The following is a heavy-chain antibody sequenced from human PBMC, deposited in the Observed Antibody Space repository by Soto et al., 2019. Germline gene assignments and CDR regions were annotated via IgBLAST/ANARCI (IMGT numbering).Heavy chain of an antibody. D-gene: IGHD3-10*01. CDR3: ARSEPMSYYGSAAPSYYYYYMDV. J-gene: IGHJ6*03. V-gene: IGHV1-69*02. CDR1: GGTFSSYT. CDR2: IIPILGIA. Sequence: QVQLVQSGAEVKKPGSSVTVSCKASGGTFSSYTISWVRQAPGQGLEWMGMIIPILGIANYAQKFQGRVTITADKSTSTAYMELSSLRSEDTAVYYCARSEPMSYYGSAAPSYYYYYMDVWGKGTTVTVSS.